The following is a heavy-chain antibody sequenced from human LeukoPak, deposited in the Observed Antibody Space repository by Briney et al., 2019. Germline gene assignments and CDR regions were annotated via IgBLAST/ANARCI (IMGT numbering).Heavy chain of an antibody. J-gene: IGHJ2*01. CDR3: ARDAPYWYFDL. CDR2: IYHSGSA. CDR1: GGSISSGGYS. Sequence: SQTLSLTCTVSGGSISSGGYSWSWIRQPPGKGLEWIGYIYHSGSAYYNPSLKSRVTISVDRPKNQFSLKLSSVTAADTAVYYCARDAPYWYFDLWGRGTLVTVSS. V-gene: IGHV4-30-2*01.